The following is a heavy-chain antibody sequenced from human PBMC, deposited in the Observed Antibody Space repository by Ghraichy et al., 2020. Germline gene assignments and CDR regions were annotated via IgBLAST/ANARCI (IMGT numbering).Heavy chain of an antibody. CDR2: LSADGAGR. J-gene: IGHJ4*02. V-gene: IGHV3-23*01. CDR1: GFTFTNCP. Sequence: GSLRLSCSASGFTFTNCPMTWVRQAPGKGLEWVSRLSADGAGRFYADSVKGRFSISRDDSKNTLYLQMNSLRVEDTAVYYCAKDDWTTSLGDYWGQGTLVTVSS. D-gene: IGHD3-9*01. CDR3: AKDDWTTSLGDY.